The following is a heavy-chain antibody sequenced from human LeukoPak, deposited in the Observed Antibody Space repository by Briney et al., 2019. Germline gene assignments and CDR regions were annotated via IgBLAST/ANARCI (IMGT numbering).Heavy chain of an antibody. CDR3: ARGFGAASRYSMDV. V-gene: IGHV1-69*08. J-gene: IGHJ6*03. CDR2: IIPIVGTT. Sequence: ASVKVSCKASGGTFSTYCISWVRQAPGQGLEWMGRIIPIVGTTNYAQNFQGRVTITADKSTSTVHMDLSSLTSAATAAYSCARGFGAASRYSMDVWDEGTPVIVSS. D-gene: IGHD3-16*01. CDR1: GGTFSTYC.